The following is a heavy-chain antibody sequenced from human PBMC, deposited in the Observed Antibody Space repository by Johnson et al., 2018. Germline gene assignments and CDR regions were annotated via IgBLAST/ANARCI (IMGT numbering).Heavy chain of an antibody. CDR1: GFTFSGYG. V-gene: IGHV3-NL1*01. Sequence: QVQLVESGAEVMQPGTSVKVSCVASGFTFSGYGMHWVRQAPGKGLEWVSGISGGGGTTYYADSVKGRFTISRDNAKNTLYLQMHSLGAEDTAVNYCAREGVRGRGWRGDSSDLGGRGTMVTGS. J-gene: IGHJ3*01. D-gene: IGHD3-10*01. CDR2: ISGGGGTT. CDR3: AREGVRGRGWRGDSSDL.